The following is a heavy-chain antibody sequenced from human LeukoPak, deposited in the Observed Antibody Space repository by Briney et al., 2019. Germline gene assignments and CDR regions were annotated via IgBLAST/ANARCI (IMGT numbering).Heavy chain of an antibody. J-gene: IGHJ3*02. CDR1: GYRFTSYC. D-gene: IGHD3-10*01. V-gene: IGHV5-10-1*01. CDR3: AIRTYYYGSGSYAFDI. Sequence: ESLPISCMGSGYRFTSYCISCVRQMPGKGLEWMGRINLSDSSTNYSPSFHGHVTMSAAQSISTAYLQWGSLKASDTAMYYCAIRTYYYGSGSYAFDIWGQGTMVSVCS. CDR2: INLSDSST.